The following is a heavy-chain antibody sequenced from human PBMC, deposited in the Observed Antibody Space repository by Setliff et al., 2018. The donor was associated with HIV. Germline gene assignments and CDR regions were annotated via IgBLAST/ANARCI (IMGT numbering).Heavy chain of an antibody. D-gene: IGHD3-3*01. V-gene: IGHV3-64D*08. J-gene: IGHJ4*02. CDR1: GFTFSSFS. Sequence: LRLSCSSYGFTFSSFSMHWVRQAPGKGLQYVAGINGNGQTTYYGDSVKGRFTISRDNSKNTLSLQLNSLRPEDTAMYHYVRDFEYWSGVFVWGYFHFWGQGTPVTVSS. CDR3: VRDFEYWSGVFVWGYFHF. CDR2: INGNGQTT.